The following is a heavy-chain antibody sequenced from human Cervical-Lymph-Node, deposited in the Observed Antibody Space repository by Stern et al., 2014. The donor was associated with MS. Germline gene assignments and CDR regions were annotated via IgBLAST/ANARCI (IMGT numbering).Heavy chain of an antibody. CDR1: GGSISSGGYY. CDR3: ARVPVYCSGGSCYPNWFDP. Sequence: QLQLQESGPGLVKPSQTLSLTCTVSGGSISSGGYYWSWIRQHPGKGLEWIGYIYYSGSTYYNPSLKSLVTISVDTSKNQFSLKLSSVTAADTAVYYCARVPVYCSGGSCYPNWFDPWGQGTLVTVSS. CDR2: IYYSGST. V-gene: IGHV4-31*01. D-gene: IGHD2-15*01. J-gene: IGHJ5*02.